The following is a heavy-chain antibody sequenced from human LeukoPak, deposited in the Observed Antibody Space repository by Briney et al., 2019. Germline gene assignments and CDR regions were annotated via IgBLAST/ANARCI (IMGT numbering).Heavy chain of an antibody. V-gene: IGHV3-66*01. CDR2: IYSDGGT. CDR1: GLSVSSNY. D-gene: IGHD6-13*01. CDR3: ARDRAAAGTRTYYFDY. Sequence: GGSLRLSCTTSGLSVSSNYMSWVRQAPGKGLEWVSVIYSDGGTYYADSVKGRFTISRDNSKNTLYLQMNSLRAEDTAVYYCARDRAAAGTRTYYFDYWGQGTLVTVSS. J-gene: IGHJ4*02.